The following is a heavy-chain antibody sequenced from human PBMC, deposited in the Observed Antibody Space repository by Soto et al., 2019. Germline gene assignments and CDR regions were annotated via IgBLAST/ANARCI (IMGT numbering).Heavy chain of an antibody. Sequence: QVQLVESGGGLVKPGGSLRLSCAASGFTFSDYYMSWIRQAPGKGLEWVSYISSSSSYTNYADSVKGRFTISRDNAENSLYLQMNSLRAEDTAVYYCARDPEYYDSSGYDYYYYGMDVWGQGTTVTVSS. CDR2: ISSSSSYT. CDR1: GFTFSDYY. J-gene: IGHJ6*02. V-gene: IGHV3-11*06. CDR3: ARDPEYYDSSGYDYYYYGMDV. D-gene: IGHD3-22*01.